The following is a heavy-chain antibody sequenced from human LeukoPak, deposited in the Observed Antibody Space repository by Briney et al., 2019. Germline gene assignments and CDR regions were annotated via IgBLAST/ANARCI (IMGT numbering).Heavy chain of an antibody. CDR2: IYYSGST. CDR1: GGSFSSYY. Sequence: SETLSLTCAVYGGSFSSYYWSWIRQPPGKGLEWIGYIYYSGSTNYNPSLKSRVTISVDTSKNQFSLKLSSVTAADTAVYYCARARGVVAAIDNWFDPWGQGTLVTVSS. J-gene: IGHJ5*02. CDR3: ARARGVVAAIDNWFDP. D-gene: IGHD2-15*01. V-gene: IGHV4-59*01.